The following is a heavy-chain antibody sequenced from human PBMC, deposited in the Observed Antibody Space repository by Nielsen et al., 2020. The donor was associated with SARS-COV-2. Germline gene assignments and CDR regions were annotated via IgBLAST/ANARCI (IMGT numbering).Heavy chain of an antibody. CDR2: VCGGGCDK. D-gene: IGHD3-3*01. CDR3: AELGYYSLNDW. Sequence: GESLKISCVASVFPFSSYVMTWVRQAPGKGLEWVASVCGGGCDKCYGGSVKGRFTISSDNSNSMVHLQMNRLRAEDTSIYYCAELGYYSLNDWWCQGTLVTVSS. V-gene: IGHV3-23*01. J-gene: IGHJ4*02. CDR1: VFPFSSYV.